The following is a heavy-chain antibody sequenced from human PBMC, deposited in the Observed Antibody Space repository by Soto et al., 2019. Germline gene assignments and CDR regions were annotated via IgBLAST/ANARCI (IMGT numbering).Heavy chain of an antibody. CDR2: IYYSGST. J-gene: IGHJ4*02. Sequence: QVQLQESGPGLVKPSQTLSLTCTVSGGSISSGGYYWSWIRQHPGKGLEWIGYIYYSGSTYYNPSLKSRVTISVDTSKNQFSLRLSSVTAADTAVYYCARVVCSGGSCLFDYWCQGTLVTVSS. CDR3: ARVVCSGGSCLFDY. D-gene: IGHD2-15*01. V-gene: IGHV4-31*03. CDR1: GGSISSGGYY.